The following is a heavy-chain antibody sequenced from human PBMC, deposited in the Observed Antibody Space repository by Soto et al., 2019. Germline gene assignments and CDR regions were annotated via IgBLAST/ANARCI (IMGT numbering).Heavy chain of an antibody. CDR3: ATTATSGTLNVFDP. V-gene: IGHV1-8*01. CDR1: GYTFTNYD. CDR2: MNPNSANT. D-gene: IGHD1-26*01. J-gene: IGHJ5*02. Sequence: ASVKVSCKASGYTFTNYDISWVRQATGQGLEWMGWMNPNSANTDYAQKFQGRVSMTRDTSINTAYMELSSLRSEDTAIYYCATTATSGTLNVFDPWGQETLVTVS.